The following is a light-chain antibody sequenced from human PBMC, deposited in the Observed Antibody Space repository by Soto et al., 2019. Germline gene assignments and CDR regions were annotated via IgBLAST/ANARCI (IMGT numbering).Light chain of an antibody. V-gene: IGLV2-11*01. CDR3: QVWDRSSTHEV. J-gene: IGLJ2*01. Sequence: QSALTQPRPVSGSPGQSVTISCTGTSSDVGGYNYVSWYQQHPGKAPKLMIYDVSKRPSGVPDRFSGSKSGNTASLTISGLQAEDEADYYCQVWDRSSTHEVFGGGTKLTVL. CDR2: DVS. CDR1: SSDVGGYNY.